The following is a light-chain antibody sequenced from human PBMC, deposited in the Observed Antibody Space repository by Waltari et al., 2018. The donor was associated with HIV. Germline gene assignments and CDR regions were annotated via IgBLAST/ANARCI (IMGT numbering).Light chain of an antibody. V-gene: IGLV2-11*01. CDR2: DLT. Sequence: QSALTQSRSVSGSPGQSITISCTGTSNDVGAYNYVSWYQQHPGRAPKLLIFDLTKRPSGVPDRFSGSKSGNTASLTISGLQAEDEADYYCCSYAGTSTVVFGGGTKLTVL. J-gene: IGLJ2*01. CDR3: CSYAGTSTVV. CDR1: SNDVGAYNY.